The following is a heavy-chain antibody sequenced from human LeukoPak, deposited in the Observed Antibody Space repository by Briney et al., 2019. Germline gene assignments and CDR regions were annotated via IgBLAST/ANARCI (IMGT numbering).Heavy chain of an antibody. Sequence: SETLSLTCTVSGGSISSYYWSWIRQPAGKGVEWIGRIYTSGSTNYNPSLKSRVTMSVDTSKNQFSLKLSSVTAADTAVYYCAGTYYYDSSGYYGDAFDIWGQGTMVTVSS. J-gene: IGHJ3*02. CDR2: IYTSGST. D-gene: IGHD3-22*01. CDR1: GGSISSYY. V-gene: IGHV4-4*07. CDR3: AGTYYYDSSGYYGDAFDI.